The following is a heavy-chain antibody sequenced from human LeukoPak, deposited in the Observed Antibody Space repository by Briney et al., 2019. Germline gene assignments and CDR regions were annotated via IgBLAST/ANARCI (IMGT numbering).Heavy chain of an antibody. Sequence: GGSLRLSCAASGFTFSNYWMHWVRQAPGKGLVWVSRISPDGSSTSYGDSVKGRFTISRDNAKNTVYLQMNSLRAEDTAVYYCAKDPRITMVRGVITTPEYWGQGTLVTVSS. J-gene: IGHJ4*02. CDR1: GFTFSNYW. D-gene: IGHD3-10*01. V-gene: IGHV3-74*01. CDR2: ISPDGSST. CDR3: AKDPRITMVRGVITTPEY.